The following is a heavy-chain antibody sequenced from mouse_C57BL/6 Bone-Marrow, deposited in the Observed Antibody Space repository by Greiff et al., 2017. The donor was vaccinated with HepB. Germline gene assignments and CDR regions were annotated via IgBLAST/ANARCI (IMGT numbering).Heavy chain of an antibody. Sequence: VKLQESGPGLVQPSQSLSITCTVSGFSLTSYGVHWVRQSPGKGLEWLGVIWSGGSTDYNAAFISRLSISKDNSKSQVVFKMNSLQADDTAIYYCARGDEGYHGGFAYWGQGTLVTVSA. CDR3: ARGDEGYHGGFAY. J-gene: IGHJ3*01. D-gene: IGHD2-3*01. CDR1: GFSLTSYG. CDR2: IWSGGST. V-gene: IGHV2-2*01.